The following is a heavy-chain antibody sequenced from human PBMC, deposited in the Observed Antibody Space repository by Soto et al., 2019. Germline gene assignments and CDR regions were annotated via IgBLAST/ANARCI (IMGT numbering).Heavy chain of an antibody. D-gene: IGHD3-10*01. Sequence: GEALKISCKGSGYSFTSYWIGWVRQMPGKGLEWMGIIYPGDSDTRYSPSFQGQVTISADKSISTAYLQWSSLKASDTAMYYWATPDATGVSPSYFYGLDVWGQGTTVTVSS. V-gene: IGHV5-51*01. CDR1: GYSFTSYW. J-gene: IGHJ6*02. CDR3: ATPDATGVSPSYFYGLDV. CDR2: IYPGDSDT.